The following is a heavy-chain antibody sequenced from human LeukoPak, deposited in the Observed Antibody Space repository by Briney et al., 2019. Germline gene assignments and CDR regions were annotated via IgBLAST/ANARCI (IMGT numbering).Heavy chain of an antibody. Sequence: PGGSLRLSCAASGFTFSDYWMHWVRQAPGKGLVWVSRTSGDGGNTSYADSVKGRFTVSRDNAKNTLYLQMDSLRAEDTAVYYCASLPVITIFGVVIDYWGQGTLVTAYS. CDR2: TSGDGGNT. J-gene: IGHJ4*02. V-gene: IGHV3-74*01. D-gene: IGHD3-3*01. CDR3: ASLPVITIFGVVIDY. CDR1: GFTFSDYW.